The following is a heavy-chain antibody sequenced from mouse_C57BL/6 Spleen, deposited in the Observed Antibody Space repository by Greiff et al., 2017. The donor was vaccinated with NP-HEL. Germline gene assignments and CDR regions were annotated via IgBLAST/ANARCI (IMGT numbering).Heavy chain of an antibody. J-gene: IGHJ4*01. CDR3: ARSGNYEAMDY. D-gene: IGHD2-1*01. CDR2: ISYDGSN. Sequence: EVQLQQSGPGLVKPSQSLSLTCSVTGYSITSGYYWNWIRQFPGNKLEWMGYISYDGSNNYNPSLKNRISITRDTSKNQFFLKLNSVTTEDTATYYCARSGNYEAMDYWGQGTSVTVSS. V-gene: IGHV3-6*01. CDR1: GYSITSGYY.